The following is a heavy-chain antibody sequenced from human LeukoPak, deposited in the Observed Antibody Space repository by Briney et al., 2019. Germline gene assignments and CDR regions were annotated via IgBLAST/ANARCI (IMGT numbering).Heavy chain of an antibody. J-gene: IGHJ4*02. D-gene: IGHD3-10*01. CDR2: ISWNSGSI. Sequence: GGSLRLSCAASGFTFDDYAMHWVRQAPGKGLEWVSGISWNSGSIGYADSVKGRFTISRDNAKNSLYLQMNSLRAEDTALYYCAKASWAAMVRGVIDYWGQGTLVTVSS. V-gene: IGHV3-9*01. CDR3: AKASWAAMVRGVIDY. CDR1: GFTFDDYA.